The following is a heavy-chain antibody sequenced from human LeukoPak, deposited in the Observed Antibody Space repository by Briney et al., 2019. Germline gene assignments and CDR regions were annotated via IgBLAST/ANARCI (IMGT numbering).Heavy chain of an antibody. CDR3: AKRGIAAAASFDY. V-gene: IGHV3-23*01. CDR2: ISGSGDYT. J-gene: IGHJ4*02. CDR1: GFTFSSYA. D-gene: IGHD6-13*01. Sequence: GGSLRLSCAASGFTFSSYAMSWVRQAPGKGLEWVSTISGSGDYTFYADSVKGRFTISRDNSKNTLYLQMNSLRADDTAVYYCAKRGIAAAASFDYWGQGTLVTVSS.